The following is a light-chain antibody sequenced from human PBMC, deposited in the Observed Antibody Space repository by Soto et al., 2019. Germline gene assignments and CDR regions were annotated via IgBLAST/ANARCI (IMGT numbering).Light chain of an antibody. CDR1: NIGSKS. CDR3: QVWDSSSDHVV. V-gene: IGLV3-21*02. CDR2: DDS. Sequence: SYELTQPPSVSVAPGQTARITCGGNNIGSKSVHWYQQKPRQAPVLVVYDDSDRPSGIPEQFSGSSSGNTATLTISRVEAGDEADYYCQVWDSSSDHVVFGGGTNLTLL. J-gene: IGLJ2*01.